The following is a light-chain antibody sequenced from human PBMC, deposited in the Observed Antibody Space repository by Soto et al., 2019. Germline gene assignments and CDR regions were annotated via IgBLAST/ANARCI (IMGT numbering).Light chain of an antibody. CDR2: LNSDDSH. Sequence: QPVLTQSPSASASLGASVKLTCTLSSGHNTYAIAWHQQQPEKGPRYLMKLNSDDSHSKGDGIPDRFSGSSSGAERYLTISSLQSEDEADYYCQTWGTGSWVFGGGTKVTVL. V-gene: IGLV4-69*01. J-gene: IGLJ3*02. CDR3: QTWGTGSWV. CDR1: SGHNTYA.